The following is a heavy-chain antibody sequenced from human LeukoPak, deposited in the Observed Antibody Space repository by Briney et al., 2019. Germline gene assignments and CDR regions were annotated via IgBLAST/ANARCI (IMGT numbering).Heavy chain of an antibody. J-gene: IGHJ3*02. D-gene: IGHD1-26*01. CDR1: GGTFSGFY. V-gene: IGHV4-34*01. Sequence: PSETLSLTCAVYGGTFSGFYWCWIRQPPGKGLEWIGEINHSGSTNYNPSLKSRVTISVDTSKNQFSLKLSSVNATDTAVCHCARRIVIVGATPGAFDIWGQGTMVTVSS. CDR3: ARRIVIVGATPGAFDI. CDR2: INHSGST.